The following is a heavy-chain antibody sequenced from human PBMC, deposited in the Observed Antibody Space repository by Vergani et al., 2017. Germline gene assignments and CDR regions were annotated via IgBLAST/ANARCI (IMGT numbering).Heavy chain of an antibody. V-gene: IGHV3-21*01. CDR1: GFTFSSYS. D-gene: IGHD3-10*01. CDR2: ISSSSSYI. CDR3: ARDLRIWFGELGGDY. Sequence: EVQLVESGGGLVKPGGSLRLSCAASGFTFSSYSMNWVRQAPGKGLEWVSSISSSSSYIYYADSVKGRFTISRDNAKNSLYLQMNSLRAEDTAVYYCARDLRIWFGELGGDYWGQGTLVTVSS. J-gene: IGHJ4*02.